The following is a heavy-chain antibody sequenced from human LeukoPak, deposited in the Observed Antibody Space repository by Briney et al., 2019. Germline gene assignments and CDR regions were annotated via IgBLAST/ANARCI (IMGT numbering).Heavy chain of an antibody. CDR2: IYGGGNT. D-gene: IGHD3-16*01. Sequence: GALRLSCAASGFTVGSSYMNWVRQAPGKGPEWVSLIYGGGNTYYADSVKGRFTISRDNSKNTLYLQMNSLRAEDTAVYFCARGGGLDVWGQGATVTVSS. V-gene: IGHV3-53*01. CDR1: GFTVGSSY. CDR3: ARGGGLDV. J-gene: IGHJ6*02.